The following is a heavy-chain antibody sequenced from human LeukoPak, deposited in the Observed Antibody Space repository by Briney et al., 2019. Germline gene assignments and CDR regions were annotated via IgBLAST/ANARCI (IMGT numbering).Heavy chain of an antibody. J-gene: IGHJ4*02. Sequence: PGGSLRLSCAASGFTFSSYAMSWVRQAPGKGLERVSAISGSGGSTYYADTVKGRFTISRDNSKNTLYLQMNSLRAEDTAVYYCAREVNVEWLAYFDYWGQGTLVTVSS. CDR2: ISGSGGST. V-gene: IGHV3-23*01. CDR1: GFTFSSYA. CDR3: AREVNVEWLAYFDY. D-gene: IGHD6-19*01.